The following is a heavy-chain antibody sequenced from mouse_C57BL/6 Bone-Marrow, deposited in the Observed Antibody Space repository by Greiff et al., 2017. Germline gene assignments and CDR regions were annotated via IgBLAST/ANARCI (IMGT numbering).Heavy chain of an antibody. CDR2: INPNYGTT. CDR3: TTGIYYPH. CDR1: GYSFTDYN. Sequence: EVKLQESGPELVKPGASVKISCKASGYSFTDYNMNWVKQSNGKSLEWIGVINPNYGTTSYNQKFKGKATITADTSSNTAYLQLSSLTSEDTAVYYCTTGIYYPHWCQGTTLTVSS. J-gene: IGHJ2*01. V-gene: IGHV1-39*01. D-gene: IGHD1-1*01.